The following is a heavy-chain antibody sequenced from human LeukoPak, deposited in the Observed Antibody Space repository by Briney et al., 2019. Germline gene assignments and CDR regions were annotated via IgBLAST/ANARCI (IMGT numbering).Heavy chain of an antibody. Sequence: ASVKVSCKASGYTFTSYGISWVRQAPGQGLEWLGWISAYNGNTSYAQNVQGRVTMTTDTSTSTAYMELRSLKSDDTAVYYCARVATDYYGSGSYSGFDYWGQGTLVTVSS. V-gene: IGHV1-18*01. J-gene: IGHJ4*02. D-gene: IGHD3-10*01. CDR3: ARVATDYYGSGSYSGFDY. CDR2: ISAYNGNT. CDR1: GYTFTSYG.